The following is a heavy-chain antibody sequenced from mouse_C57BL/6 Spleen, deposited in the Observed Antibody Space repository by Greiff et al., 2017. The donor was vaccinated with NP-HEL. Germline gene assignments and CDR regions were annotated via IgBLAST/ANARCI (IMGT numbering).Heavy chain of an antibody. V-gene: IGHV1-80*01. CDR2: IYPGDGDT. Sequence: QVQLQQSGAELVKPGASVKISCKASGYAFSSYWMNWVKQRPGKGLEWIGQIYPGDGDTNYNGKFKGKATLTADKSSSTAYMQLSSLTSEDSAVYFCARWGNYGSSYWYFDVWAQGPRSPSPQ. CDR3: ARWGNYGSSYWYFDV. J-gene: IGHJ1*03. D-gene: IGHD1-1*01. CDR1: GYAFSSYW.